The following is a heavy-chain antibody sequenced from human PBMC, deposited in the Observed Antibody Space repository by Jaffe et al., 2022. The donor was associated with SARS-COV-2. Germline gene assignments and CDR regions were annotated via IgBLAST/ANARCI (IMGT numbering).Heavy chain of an antibody. CDR3: ANLPDSYGKMRVGYYYYGMDV. J-gene: IGHJ6*02. CDR2: ISYDGSNK. D-gene: IGHD5-18*01. V-gene: IGHV3-30*18. Sequence: QVQLVESGGGVVQPGRSLRLSCAASGFTFSSYGMHWVRQAPGKGLEWVAVISYDGSNKYYADSVKGRFTISRDNSKNTLYLQMNSLRAEDTAVYYCANLPDSYGKMRVGYYYYGMDVWGQGTTVTVSS. CDR1: GFTFSSYG.